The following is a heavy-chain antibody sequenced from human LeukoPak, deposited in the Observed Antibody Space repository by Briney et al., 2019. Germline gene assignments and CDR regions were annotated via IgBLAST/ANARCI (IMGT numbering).Heavy chain of an antibody. V-gene: IGHV1-24*01. CDR1: GYTLTELS. CDR2: FDPEDGET. CDR3: ARDNSVEDTAWWFDP. J-gene: IGHJ5*02. Sequence: ASVKVSCKVSGYTLTELSMHWVRQAPGKGLEWMGGFDPEDGETIYAQKFQGRVTMTRDTSISTAYMELSRLRSDDTAVYYCARDNSVEDTAWWFDPWGEGTLVTVSS. D-gene: IGHD4-23*01.